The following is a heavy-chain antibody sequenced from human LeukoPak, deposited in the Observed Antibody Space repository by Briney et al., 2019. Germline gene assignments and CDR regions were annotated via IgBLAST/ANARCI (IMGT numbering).Heavy chain of an antibody. Sequence: GGSLRLSCAVSGFTFSSYAMHWVRQAPGKGLEYVSGISSNGGSTYYAKSVKGRFTISRDNSKNTLFLQMGSLRAEDMAVYYCARSDTILKTTFDYWGQGTLVTVSS. D-gene: IGHD2-21*01. V-gene: IGHV3-64*01. CDR1: GFTFSSYA. J-gene: IGHJ4*02. CDR2: ISSNGGST. CDR3: ARSDTILKTTFDY.